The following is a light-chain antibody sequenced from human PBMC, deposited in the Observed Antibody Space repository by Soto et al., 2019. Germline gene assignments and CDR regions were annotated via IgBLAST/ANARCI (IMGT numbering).Light chain of an antibody. Sequence: EVVLTQSPATLSLSPGERDTLSCRASQSVSSYLAWYQQKPGQAPRLLIYDASNRATGIPARFSGSGSGTDFTLTIISLDSEDFAVYYCQQRSNWPRSFGQGSKVDIK. CDR3: QQRSNWPRS. CDR2: DAS. J-gene: IGKJ1*01. V-gene: IGKV3-11*01. CDR1: QSVSSY.